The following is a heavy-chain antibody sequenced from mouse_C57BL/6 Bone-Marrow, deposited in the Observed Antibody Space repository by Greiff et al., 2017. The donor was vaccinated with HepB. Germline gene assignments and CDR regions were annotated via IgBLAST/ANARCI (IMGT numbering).Heavy chain of an antibody. CDR2: ISSGGSYT. CDR1: GFTFSSYG. J-gene: IGHJ2*01. Sequence: EVQLLESGGDLVKPGGSLKLSCAASGFTFSSYGMSWVRQTPDKRLEWVATISSGGSYTYYPDSVKGRFTISRDNAKNTLYLQMSSLKSEDTDMYYCARQVLLPYSFDHWGQGTTLTDSS. V-gene: IGHV5-6*01. D-gene: IGHD5-5*01. CDR3: ARQVLLPYSFDH.